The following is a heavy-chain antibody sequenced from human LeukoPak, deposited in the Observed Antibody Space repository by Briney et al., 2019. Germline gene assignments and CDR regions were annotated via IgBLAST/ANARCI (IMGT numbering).Heavy chain of an antibody. CDR2: INHSGST. D-gene: IGHD1-26*01. V-gene: IGHV4-34*01. Sequence: SETLSLTCAVYGGSFSGYNWTWIRQPPGKGLEWIGEINHSGSTDYNPSLKSRVTILVDTSKNQFSLKVNSVTAADTAVYYCARPSGATPFKRFDYWGQGDLVAVSS. J-gene: IGHJ4*02. CDR1: GGSFSGYN. CDR3: ARPSGATPFKRFDY.